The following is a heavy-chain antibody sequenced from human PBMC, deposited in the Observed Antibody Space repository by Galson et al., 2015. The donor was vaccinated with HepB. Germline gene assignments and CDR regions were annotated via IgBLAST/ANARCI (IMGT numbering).Heavy chain of an antibody. CDR2: ISCSSSYI. D-gene: IGHD2-21*02. Sequence: SLRLSCAASGFTFSDYYMSWIRQAPGKGLEWVSYISCSSSYIYYADSVKGRFTISRDNAKNSLYLQMNSLRAEDTAVYYCARVEYCGGDCYSYAFDIWGQGTMVTVSS. CDR1: GFTFSDYY. CDR3: ARVEYCGGDCYSYAFDI. V-gene: IGHV3-11*06. J-gene: IGHJ3*02.